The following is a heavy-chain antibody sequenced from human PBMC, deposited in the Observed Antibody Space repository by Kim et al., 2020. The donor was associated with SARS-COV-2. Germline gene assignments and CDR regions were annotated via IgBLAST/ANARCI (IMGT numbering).Heavy chain of an antibody. CDR3: AKDRGRYYGSGSLFDP. CDR2: VSGSGGST. Sequence: GGSLRLSCAASGFTFSNYAMNWVRQAPGKGREWVSGVSGSGGSTSYAESVKGRFTIPRDNSKNTLYLQMNSLRAEDTAVYYCAKDRGRYYGSGSLFDPWG. V-gene: IGHV3-23*01. J-gene: IGHJ5*02. CDR1: GFTFSNYA. D-gene: IGHD3-10*01.